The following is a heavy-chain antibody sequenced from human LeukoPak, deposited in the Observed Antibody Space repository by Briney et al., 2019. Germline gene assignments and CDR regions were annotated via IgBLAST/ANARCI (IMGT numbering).Heavy chain of an antibody. D-gene: IGHD3-3*02. J-gene: IGHJ2*01. CDR1: GFTVSTNY. Sequence: GGSLRLSCAASGFTVSTNYMNWVRQAPGKGLEWVSILYSGSSTYYADSVEGRFIVSRDSSKNTLSLQMNDLRAEDTAVYYCARVGDHFHWYLDRWGRGTLVTVSS. CDR3: ARVGDHFHWYLDR. V-gene: IGHV3-53*01. CDR2: LYSGSST.